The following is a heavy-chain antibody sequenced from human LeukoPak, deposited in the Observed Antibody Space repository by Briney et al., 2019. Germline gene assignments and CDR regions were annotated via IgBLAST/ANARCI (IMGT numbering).Heavy chain of an antibody. Sequence: SVKVSCKASGGTFSSYAISWVRQAPGRGLEWMGGIIPIFGTANYAQKFQGRVTITADKSTSTAYMELSSLRSEDTAVYYCAREGVPDAFDIWGQGTVVTVSS. J-gene: IGHJ3*02. D-gene: IGHD3-10*01. CDR3: AREGVPDAFDI. CDR1: GGTFSSYA. CDR2: IIPIFGTA. V-gene: IGHV1-69*06.